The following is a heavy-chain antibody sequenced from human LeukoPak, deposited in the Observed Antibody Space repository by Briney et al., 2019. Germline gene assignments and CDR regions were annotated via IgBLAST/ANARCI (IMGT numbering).Heavy chain of an antibody. J-gene: IGHJ6*04. V-gene: IGHV3-21*01. CDR3: AELGITMIGGV. D-gene: IGHD3-10*02. CDR1: GFTFSTYS. CDR2: ISSSGRYI. Sequence: GGPLRLSCAASGFTFSTYSMNWVRQAPGKGLEWVSSISSSGRYIHYVDSVKGRFTISRDNAKNSLYLQMNSLRAEDTAVYYCAELGITMIGGVWGKGTTVTISS.